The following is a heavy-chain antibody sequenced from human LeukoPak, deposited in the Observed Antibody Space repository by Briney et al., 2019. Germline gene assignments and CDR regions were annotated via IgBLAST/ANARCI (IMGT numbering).Heavy chain of an antibody. CDR3: AKTEDIVLVVAARDAFDI. J-gene: IGHJ3*02. CDR2: IYYSGST. CDR1: GGSISSGDYY. V-gene: IGHV4-30-4*01. D-gene: IGHD2-15*01. Sequence: PSQTLSLTCTVSGGSISSGDYYWSWIRQPPGKGLEWIGNIYYSGSTYYNPSLKSRVTISVDTSKNQFSLKLYSVTAADTAVYYCAKTEDIVLVVAARDAFDIWGQGTMVTVSS.